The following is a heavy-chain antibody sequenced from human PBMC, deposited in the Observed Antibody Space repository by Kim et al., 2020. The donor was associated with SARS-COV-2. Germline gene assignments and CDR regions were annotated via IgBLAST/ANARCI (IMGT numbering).Heavy chain of an antibody. J-gene: IGHJ6*02. CDR1: GFTFGDYA. D-gene: IGHD6-13*01. Sequence: GGSLRLSCTASGFTFGDYAMSWFRQAPGKGLEWVGFIRSKAYGGTTEYAASVKGRFTISRDDSKSIAYLQMNSLKTEDTAVYYCTRDWHSSSWTPIYYYYYGMDVWGQGTTVTVSS. CDR3: TRDWHSSSWTPIYYYYYGMDV. V-gene: IGHV3-49*03. CDR2: IRSKAYGGTT.